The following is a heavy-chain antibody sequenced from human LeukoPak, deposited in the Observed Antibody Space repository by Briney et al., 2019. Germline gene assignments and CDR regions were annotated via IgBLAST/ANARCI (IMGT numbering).Heavy chain of an antibody. CDR1: GFTVSSNY. CDR2: IYSGGST. D-gene: IGHD3-10*01. Sequence: GGSLRLSCAASGFTVSSNYKSWVRQAPGKGLEWVSVIYSGGSTYYADSVKGRFNISRDNSKNTLYLQMNSLRAEDTAVYYCARVQSRWFGELLGYYFDYWGQGTLVTVSS. J-gene: IGHJ4*02. V-gene: IGHV3-53*01. CDR3: ARVQSRWFGELLGYYFDY.